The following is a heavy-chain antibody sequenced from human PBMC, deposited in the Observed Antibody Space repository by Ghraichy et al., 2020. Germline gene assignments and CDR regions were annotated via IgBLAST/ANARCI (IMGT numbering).Heavy chain of an antibody. CDR3: ARDWVGGAYSLNP. J-gene: IGHJ5*02. Sequence: ASVKVSCKASGYTFTGYYMHWVRQAPGQGLEWMGWINPNSGGTNYAQQFQGRVTMTRDTSITTAYMEVSTLRSDDTAVYYCARDWVGGAYSLNPWGQGTLVTVSS. CDR2: INPNSGGT. V-gene: IGHV1-2*02. CDR1: GYTFTGYY. D-gene: IGHD1-26*01.